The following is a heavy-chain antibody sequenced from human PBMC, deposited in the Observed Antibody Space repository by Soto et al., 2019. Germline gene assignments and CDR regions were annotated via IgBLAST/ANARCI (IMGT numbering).Heavy chain of an antibody. J-gene: IGHJ3*02. CDR1: GYTFINYG. CDR3: ARWSAIVGGAEAVDI. V-gene: IGHV1-18*01. D-gene: IGHD1-26*01. CDR2: LSAYNGDT. Sequence: QVQLVQSGAEVKKPGASVRVSCKTSGYTFINYGITWVRQAPGQGLEWMGWLSAYNGDTSSSEKVQDRFTMTTDTSTNTVSMDLRSLRSDDTAVYYCARWSAIVGGAEAVDIWGQGTMVIVSS.